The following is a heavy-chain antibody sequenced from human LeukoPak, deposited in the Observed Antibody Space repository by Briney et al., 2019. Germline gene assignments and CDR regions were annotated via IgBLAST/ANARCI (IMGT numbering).Heavy chain of an antibody. CDR2: IKQDGSEK. Sequence: GGSLRLSCAASGFTFSSYWMSWVRQAPGKGLEWVANIKQDGSEKYYVDSVKGRFTISRDNAKNSLYLQMNSLRTEDTALYYCAKGAPYYYGSGTYGGDYWGQGTLVTVSS. CDR1: GFTFSSYW. J-gene: IGHJ4*02. V-gene: IGHV3-7*03. CDR3: AKGAPYYYGSGTYGGDY. D-gene: IGHD3-10*01.